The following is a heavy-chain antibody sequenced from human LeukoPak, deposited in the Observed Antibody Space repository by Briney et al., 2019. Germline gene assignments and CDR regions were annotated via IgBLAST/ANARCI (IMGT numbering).Heavy chain of an antibody. Sequence: SETLSLTCSVSGGSISGYYWSWIRQPPGQTLEWVGYIHSSGSTNYNPSHQSRVAMSVDTSMNQFSLRLSSVTAADTAVYYCARFTYTTRPSDVWGKGTTVTVSS. V-gene: IGHV4-4*09. CDR1: GGSISGYY. D-gene: IGHD3-16*01. CDR2: IHSSGST. CDR3: ARFTYTTRPSDV. J-gene: IGHJ6*04.